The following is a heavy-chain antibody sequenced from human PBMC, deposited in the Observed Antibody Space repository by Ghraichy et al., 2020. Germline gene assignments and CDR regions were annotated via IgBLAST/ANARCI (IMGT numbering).Heavy chain of an antibody. CDR2: ISGSSITT. V-gene: IGHV3-23*01. J-gene: IGHJ4*02. CDR1: GFTFSSYV. Sequence: GESLNISCAASGFTFSSYVMGWVRQAPGKGLEWVSGISGSSITTSYADSVKGRFTISRDNSKNTLYLQMISLGAEDTAVYYCAKASGSNYGYFDYWGQGTLVTGSS. CDR3: AKASGSNYGYFDY. D-gene: IGHD1-26*01.